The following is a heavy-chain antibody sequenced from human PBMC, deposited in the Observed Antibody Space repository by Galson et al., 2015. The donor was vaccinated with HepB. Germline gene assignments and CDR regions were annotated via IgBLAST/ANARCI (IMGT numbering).Heavy chain of an antibody. J-gene: IGHJ2*01. CDR2: ITGSGHGT. V-gene: IGHV3-23*01. Sequence: SLRLSCAASGFTFSSYAMSWVRQAPGKGLEWVSAITGSGHGTYYADSVKGRFTIPRDNSKNTLYLQMNSLRGEDTAVYYCAKDRPTTASVGWYFDLWGRGTLVTVSS. CDR1: GFTFSSYA. D-gene: IGHD4-17*01. CDR3: AKDRPTTASVGWYFDL.